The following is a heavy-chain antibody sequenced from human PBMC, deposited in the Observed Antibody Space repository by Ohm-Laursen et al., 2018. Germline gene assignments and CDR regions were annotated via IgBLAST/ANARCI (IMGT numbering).Heavy chain of an antibody. D-gene: IGHD6-19*01. CDR3: AKDNEGRSSGWYWGYYFDY. CDR1: GFTFDDYA. Sequence: SLRLSCAASGFTFDDYAMHWVRQAPGKGLEWVSGISWNSGSIGYADSVKGRFTISRDNSKNSLYLQMNSLRTEDTALYYCAKDNEGRSSGWYWGYYFDYWGQGTLVTVSS. V-gene: IGHV3-9*01. CDR2: ISWNSGSI. J-gene: IGHJ4*02.